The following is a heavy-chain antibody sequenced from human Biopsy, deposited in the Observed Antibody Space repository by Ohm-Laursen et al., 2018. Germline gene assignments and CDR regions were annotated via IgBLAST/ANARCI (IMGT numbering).Heavy chain of an antibody. D-gene: IGHD6-19*01. CDR2: IYSGGNT. J-gene: IGHJ4*02. V-gene: IGHV4-61*01. Sequence: TLTLTCTVSGDSLTSGPENWSWIRQSPGQGLEYIGFIYSGGNTNYNPSLKNRVTMSVDTSKNQVYLKLYSVTAADTAVYYCARGRRTSGWPYFDNWGQGALVIVSP. CDR3: ARGRRTSGWPYFDN. CDR1: GDSLTSGPEN.